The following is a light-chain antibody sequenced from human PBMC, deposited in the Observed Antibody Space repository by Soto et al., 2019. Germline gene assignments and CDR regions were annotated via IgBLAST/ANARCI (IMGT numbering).Light chain of an antibody. J-gene: IGKJ4*01. CDR2: EAT. CDR1: QSISTY. V-gene: IGKV3-11*01. CDR3: QQRDSWPST. Sequence: EIVLTQSPGPLSLSPGERATLSCRASQSISTYLAWYQQKPGQAPRLLIYEATKRANGIPARFSGSGSGTDFSLTISSLEPEDFAVYYCQQRDSWPSTFGGGTKVDVK.